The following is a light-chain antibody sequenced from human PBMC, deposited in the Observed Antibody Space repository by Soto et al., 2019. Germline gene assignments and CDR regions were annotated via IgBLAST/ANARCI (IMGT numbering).Light chain of an antibody. V-gene: IGKV3-20*01. Sequence: EIVLTQSPGTLSLSPGERATLSCRASQSVSSSCLAWYQQKPGQAPRLLIYGASSRATGIPDRFSGSGSGTDLTLTISRLEPEDFALYFCQQYGTSPRTFGQGTRVEIK. CDR1: QSVSSSC. J-gene: IGKJ1*01. CDR3: QQYGTSPRT. CDR2: GAS.